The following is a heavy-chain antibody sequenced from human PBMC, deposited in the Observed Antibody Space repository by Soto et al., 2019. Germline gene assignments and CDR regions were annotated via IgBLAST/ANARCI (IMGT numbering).Heavy chain of an antibody. Sequence: GGSLRLSCAASGFTFSGSAMHWVRQASGKGLEWVGRIRSKTNSYATAYAASVKGRFTISRDDSKNTAYLQMDSLKIEDTAVYYCTRDPRNYYDSSGSANWFDPWGQGTLVTVSS. J-gene: IGHJ5*02. V-gene: IGHV3-73*01. CDR2: IRSKTNSYAT. D-gene: IGHD3-22*01. CDR3: TRDPRNYYDSSGSANWFDP. CDR1: GFTFSGSA.